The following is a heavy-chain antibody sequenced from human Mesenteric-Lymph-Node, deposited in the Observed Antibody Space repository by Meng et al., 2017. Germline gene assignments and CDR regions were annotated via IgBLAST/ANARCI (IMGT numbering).Heavy chain of an antibody. CDR1: GYTFTSYA. CDR2: INAGNGNT. Sequence: ASVKVSCKASGYTFTSYAMHWVRQAPGQRLEWMGWINAGNGNTKYSQKFQGRVTITRDTSASTAYMELSRLRSDDTAVYYCATAIAAAGTGGWGQGTLVTVSS. J-gene: IGHJ4*02. D-gene: IGHD6-13*01. CDR3: ATAIAAAGTGG. V-gene: IGHV1-3*01.